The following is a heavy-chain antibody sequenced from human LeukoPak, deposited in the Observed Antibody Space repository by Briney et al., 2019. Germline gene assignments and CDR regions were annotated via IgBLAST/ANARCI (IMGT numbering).Heavy chain of an antibody. V-gene: IGHV1-18*01. Sequence: ASVKVSCKASGYTFTSYGISWVRQAPGQGLEWMGWINPNSGGTNYAQKLQVRVTMTTDTSTSTAYMELRSLRSDDTAVYYCARDINMVATGGYWGQGTLVTVSS. CDR1: GYTFTSYG. CDR3: ARDINMVATGGY. J-gene: IGHJ4*02. CDR2: INPNSGGT. D-gene: IGHD5-12*01.